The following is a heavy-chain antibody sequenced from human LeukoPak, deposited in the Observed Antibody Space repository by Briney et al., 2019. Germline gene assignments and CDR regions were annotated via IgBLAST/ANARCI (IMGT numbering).Heavy chain of an antibody. Sequence: GGSLRLSCAATGFTFSSYAMSWVRQAPGKGLEWVSYISSSSSTIYYADSVKGRFTISRDNAKNSLYLQMNSLRAEDTAVYYCARGSTYYDSSGQVPFDYWGQGTLVTVSS. CDR3: ARGSTYYDSSGQVPFDY. J-gene: IGHJ4*02. CDR1: GFTFSSYA. D-gene: IGHD3-22*01. V-gene: IGHV3-48*01. CDR2: ISSSSSTI.